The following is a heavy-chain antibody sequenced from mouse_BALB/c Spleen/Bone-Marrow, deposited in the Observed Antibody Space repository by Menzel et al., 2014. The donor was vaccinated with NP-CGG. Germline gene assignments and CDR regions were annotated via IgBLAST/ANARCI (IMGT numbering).Heavy chain of an antibody. CDR2: IDPFNGGT. CDR3: ARRDYGSSFYAMGY. D-gene: IGHD1-1*01. J-gene: IGHJ4*01. CDR1: GYSFTSYY. V-gene: IGHV1S135*01. Sequence: LQESGPELMKPGASVKISCKASGYSFTSYYMHWVKQSHGKSLEWIGCIDPFNGGTSYNQKFKGKATLTVDKSSSTAYMHLSSLTSEDSAVYYCARRDYGSSFYAMGYWGQGTSVTVSS.